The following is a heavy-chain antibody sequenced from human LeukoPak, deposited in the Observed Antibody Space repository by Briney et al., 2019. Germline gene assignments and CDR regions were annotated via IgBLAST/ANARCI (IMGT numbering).Heavy chain of an antibody. CDR1: GYPFTSYA. D-gene: IGHD3-10*01. CDR2: INTNTGNP. J-gene: IGHJ3*02. Sequence: GASVKVSCKASGYPFTSYAMNWVRQAPGQGLEWWGWINTNTGNPTYAQGFTGRLVFSLDTSVSTAYLRISSLKAEDTAVYYCASHYYGHAFDIWGQGTMVTVSS. CDR3: ASHYYGHAFDI. V-gene: IGHV7-4-1*02.